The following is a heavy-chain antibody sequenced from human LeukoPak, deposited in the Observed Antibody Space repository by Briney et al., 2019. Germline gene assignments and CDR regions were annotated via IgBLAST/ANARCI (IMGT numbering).Heavy chain of an antibody. V-gene: IGHV4-59*08. CDR1: GCTISPYY. CDR3: ARHENVWSRYYTDYQNYSYMDV. CDR2: ISYSGDT. J-gene: IGHJ6*03. Sequence: PSETLSLTCTVSGCTISPYYLSWIRQLPGKGLEWIGSISYSGDTNYNPSLKSRVTISVDTSQNQFSLTLTSVTAADSAVYYCARHENVWSRYYTDYQNYSYMDVWGKGTTVTVSS. D-gene: IGHD3-3*01.